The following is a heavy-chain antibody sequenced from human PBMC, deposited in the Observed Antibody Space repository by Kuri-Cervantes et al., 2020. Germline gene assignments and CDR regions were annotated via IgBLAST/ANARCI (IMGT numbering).Heavy chain of an antibody. CDR2: IRFDGTST. Sequence: GESLKISCAGSGFTFINYAIHWVRQAPGKGLEWVTFIRFDGTSTYYADSVKGRFTTSRDNSKNTLYLQMNSLRPEDTAVYYCARGTMVRGVYPLEYWGQGTLVTVSS. CDR1: GFTFINYA. CDR3: ARGTMVRGVYPLEY. J-gene: IGHJ4*02. D-gene: IGHD3-10*01. V-gene: IGHV3-30*02.